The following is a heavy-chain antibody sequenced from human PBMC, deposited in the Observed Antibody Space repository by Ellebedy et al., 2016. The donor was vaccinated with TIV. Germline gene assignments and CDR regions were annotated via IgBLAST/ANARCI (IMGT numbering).Heavy chain of an antibody. V-gene: IGHV3-7*03. CDR2: INQDGSEK. J-gene: IGHJ4*02. Sequence: GESLKISCAASGFTFSSYWMNWVRQAPGKGLEWVANINQDGSEKNYVDSVKGRFTISRDNAKNSLYLQMNSLRTKDTAVYYCATPAFWSGYSSDYWGQGTLVTVSS. CDR3: ATPAFWSGYSSDY. D-gene: IGHD3-3*01. CDR1: GFTFSSYW.